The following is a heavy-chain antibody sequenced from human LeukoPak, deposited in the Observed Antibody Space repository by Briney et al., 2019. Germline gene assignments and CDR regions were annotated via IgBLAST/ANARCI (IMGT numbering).Heavy chain of an antibody. CDR2: IFYTGTT. CDR1: GGSISSYY. CDR3: ARGGSYAYRGWFAP. V-gene: IGHV4-59*01. Sequence: SETLSLTCTVSGGSISSYYWTWVRQPPGKGLEWIGYIFYTGTTNYNPSLKSRVTISVDTSKNQFSLRLSSVTAADTAVYYCARGGSYAYRGWFAPWGQGTLVTVSS. J-gene: IGHJ5*02. D-gene: IGHD1-26*01.